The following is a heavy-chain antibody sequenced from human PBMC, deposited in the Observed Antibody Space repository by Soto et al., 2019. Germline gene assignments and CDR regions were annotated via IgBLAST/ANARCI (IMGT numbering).Heavy chain of an antibody. V-gene: IGHV1-24*01. CDR2: FDPEDGET. Sequence: ASGKVSCKVSGYTLTELSMHWVRQAPGKGLEWMGGFDPEDGETIYAQKFQGRVTMTEDTSTDTAYMELSSLRSEDTAVYYCATVQSRRFLEWLFFDYWGQGTLVTVSS. CDR1: GYTLTELS. CDR3: ATVQSRRFLEWLFFDY. D-gene: IGHD3-3*01. J-gene: IGHJ4*02.